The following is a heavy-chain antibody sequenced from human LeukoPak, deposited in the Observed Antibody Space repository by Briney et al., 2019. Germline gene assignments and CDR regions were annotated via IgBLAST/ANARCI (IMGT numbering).Heavy chain of an antibody. J-gene: IGHJ5*02. CDR3: AKGPQSPTAYYYDSSGYP. Sequence: PGGSLRLSCAASGFTFSSYAMSWVRQAPGKGLEWVSAISGSGGSTYYADSVKGRFTISRDNSKNTLYLQMNSLRAEDTAVYYCAKGPQSPTAYYYDSSGYPWGQGTLVTVSS. D-gene: IGHD3-22*01. V-gene: IGHV3-23*01. CDR1: GFTFSSYA. CDR2: ISGSGGST.